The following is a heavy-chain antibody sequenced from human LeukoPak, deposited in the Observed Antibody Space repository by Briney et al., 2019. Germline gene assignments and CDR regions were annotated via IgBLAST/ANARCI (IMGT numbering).Heavy chain of an antibody. J-gene: IGHJ4*02. CDR1: GGSISSSSYY. CDR2: IYYSGST. Sequence: PAETLSLTCTVSGGSISSSSYYWGWIRQPPGKWLEWIGSIYYSGSTYYNPSLKSRVTISVDTSKNQFSLKLSSVTAADTAVYYCASQSPRYCTSTSCGGYWGQGTLVTVSS. V-gene: IGHV4-39*01. D-gene: IGHD2-2*01. CDR3: ASQSPRYCTSTSCGGY.